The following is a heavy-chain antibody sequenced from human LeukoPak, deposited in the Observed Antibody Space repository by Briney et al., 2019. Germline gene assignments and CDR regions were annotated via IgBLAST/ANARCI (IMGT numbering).Heavy chain of an antibody. D-gene: IGHD6-13*01. CDR1: GYTFTSYY. J-gene: IGHJ5*02. CDR2: INPSGGST. V-gene: IGHV1-46*01. Sequence: GASVKVSCKASGYTFTSYYMHWVRQAPGQGLEWMGIINPSGGSTSYAQKFQGRVTMTRDTSTSTVYMELSSLRSEDTAVYYCARDPGIAAAGPWFDPWGQGTLVTVSS. CDR3: ARDPGIAAAGPWFDP.